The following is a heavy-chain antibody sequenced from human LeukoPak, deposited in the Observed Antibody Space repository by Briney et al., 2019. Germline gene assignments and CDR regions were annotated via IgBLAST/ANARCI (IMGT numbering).Heavy chain of an antibody. CDR2: IIPIFGTA. Sequence: GASVKVSCKASGGTFSSYAISWVRQAPGQGLEWMGGIIPIFGTANYAQKFQGRVTITADKSTSTAYMELSSLRSEDTAVYYCARGRAAAGTLYYWGQGTLVTVSS. D-gene: IGHD6-13*01. CDR1: GGTFSSYA. CDR3: ARGRAAAGTLYY. V-gene: IGHV1-69*06. J-gene: IGHJ4*02.